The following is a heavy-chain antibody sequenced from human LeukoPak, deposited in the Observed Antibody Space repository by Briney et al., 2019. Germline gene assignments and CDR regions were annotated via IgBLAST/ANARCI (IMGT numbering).Heavy chain of an antibody. CDR3: ARGGVGANSEGIDS. J-gene: IGHJ4*02. CDR2: IFHVGST. CDR1: GGSITTPKYF. D-gene: IGHD1-26*01. V-gene: IGHV4-39*07. Sequence: KASETLSLTCTASGGSITTPKYFWDWLRQPPGKGPERIGGIFHVGSTHYSPSLKSRVTMSIDTSKNQFSLTLTSLTAADTGIYYCARGGVGANSEGIDSWGRGILVTVSS.